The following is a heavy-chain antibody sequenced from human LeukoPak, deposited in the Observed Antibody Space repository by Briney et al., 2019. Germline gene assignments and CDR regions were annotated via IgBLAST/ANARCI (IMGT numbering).Heavy chain of an antibody. V-gene: IGHV3-23*01. J-gene: IGHJ4*02. Sequence: GGSLRLSCAASGFTLSSYAMSWVRQAPGKGLEWVSAISDTGNTYHADSVKGRFTISRDSSKNTLFLQMNRLRPEDAAVYYCAKAGLSYFGSRDYFDYWGQGTLVTVSS. D-gene: IGHD2-15*01. CDR3: AKAGLSYFGSRDYFDY. CDR2: ISDTGNT. CDR1: GFTLSSYA.